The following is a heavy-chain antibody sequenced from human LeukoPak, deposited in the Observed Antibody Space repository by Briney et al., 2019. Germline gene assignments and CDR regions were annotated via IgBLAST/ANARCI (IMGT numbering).Heavy chain of an antibody. CDR3: ATAGNYRFDY. D-gene: IGHD5-24*01. CDR1: GVTFSSSW. Sequence: GGSLRLSCAASGVTFSSSWMHWVRQAPGQGLVWFARINTDGTTINYADSVKGRFNISRDNAKNTLYLQMHSLTAEDTAVYYCATAGNYRFDYWGQGILVTVSS. V-gene: IGHV3-74*01. CDR2: INTDGTTI. J-gene: IGHJ4*02.